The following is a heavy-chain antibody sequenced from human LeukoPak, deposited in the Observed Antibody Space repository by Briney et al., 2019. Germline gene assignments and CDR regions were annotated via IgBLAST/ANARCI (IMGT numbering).Heavy chain of an antibody. Sequence: GSLRLSCAASGFTFSSYAMSWVRQAPGKGLEWVSAISGSGGSTYYADSVKGRFTIFRDNSKNTLYLQMNSLRAEDTAVYYCAKDLLGYYDSSGYSPFGYWGQGTLVTVSS. D-gene: IGHD3-22*01. CDR2: ISGSGGST. CDR1: GFTFSSYA. J-gene: IGHJ4*02. V-gene: IGHV3-23*01. CDR3: AKDLLGYYDSSGYSPFGY.